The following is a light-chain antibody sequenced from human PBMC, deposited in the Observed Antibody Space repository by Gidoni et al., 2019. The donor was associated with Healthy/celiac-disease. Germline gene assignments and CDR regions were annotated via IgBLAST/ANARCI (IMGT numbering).Light chain of an antibody. CDR3: QQRSNWPPEVT. Sequence: GLTPSPATLSVSPGERATLPCRASQSVSSYLAWYQQKPGQAPRLLIYDASNRVTGIPARFSGSGSGTDFTLTISSLEPEDFAAYYCQQRSNWPPEVTFGGXTKVEIK. V-gene: IGKV3-11*01. CDR2: DAS. CDR1: QSVSSY. J-gene: IGKJ4*01.